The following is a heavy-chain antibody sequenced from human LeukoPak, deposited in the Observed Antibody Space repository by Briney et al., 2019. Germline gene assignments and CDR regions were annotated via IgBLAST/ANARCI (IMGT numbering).Heavy chain of an antibody. J-gene: IGHJ4*02. CDR1: GGSFSGYY. Sequence: SETLSLSCAVPGGSFSGYYWCWIRQPPGKGLGWSGEINHSGSTNYNPSLKSRVTISVDTSKNQFSLKLSSVTAADTAVYYCARDGAYSGSYPRLYWGQGTLVTVSS. CDR3: ARDGAYSGSYPRLY. D-gene: IGHD1-26*01. V-gene: IGHV4-34*01. CDR2: INHSGST.